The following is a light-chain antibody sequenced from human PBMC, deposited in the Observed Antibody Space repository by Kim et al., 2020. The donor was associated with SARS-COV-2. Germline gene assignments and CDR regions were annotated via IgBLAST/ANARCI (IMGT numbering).Light chain of an antibody. Sequence: DTQMTQSPTSLSASVGDRVTITCRASQSINSYLNWYQQKPGKAPTLLIYSTSNLQTGVPSRFSGSASWTDFTLTISSLQPEDFATYHCQQSFGSPPTFGQGTKLEI. J-gene: IGKJ2*01. CDR3: QQSFGSPPT. CDR2: STS. CDR1: QSINSY. V-gene: IGKV1-39*01.